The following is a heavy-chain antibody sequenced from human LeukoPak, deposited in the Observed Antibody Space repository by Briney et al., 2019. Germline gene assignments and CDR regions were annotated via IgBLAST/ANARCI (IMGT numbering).Heavy chain of an antibody. J-gene: IGHJ4*02. Sequence: PGGSLRLSCAGSGFTFSSYEMSWVRQAPGKGMEWVSYISNTGSVTYYADSVKGRSTISRDNARNSLFLKMNSLRAEDTGVYYCTVVPMGWGQGTLVTVSS. CDR1: GFTFSSYE. CDR3: TVVPMG. CDR2: ISNTGSVT. V-gene: IGHV3-48*03. D-gene: IGHD4-23*01.